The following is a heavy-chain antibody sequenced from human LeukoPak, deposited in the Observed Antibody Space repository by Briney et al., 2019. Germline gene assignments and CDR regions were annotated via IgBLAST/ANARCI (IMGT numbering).Heavy chain of an antibody. Sequence: SETLSLTCAVYGGSFSDYYWSWIRQPPGKGLEWIGEVSHSGSTNHNPSLKSRVTISVDTSKNQFSLKLSSVTAADTAVYYCAGSSSWPFDYWGQGTLVTVSS. D-gene: IGHD6-13*01. J-gene: IGHJ4*02. CDR1: GGSFSDYY. CDR2: VSHSGST. CDR3: AGSSSWPFDY. V-gene: IGHV4-34*01.